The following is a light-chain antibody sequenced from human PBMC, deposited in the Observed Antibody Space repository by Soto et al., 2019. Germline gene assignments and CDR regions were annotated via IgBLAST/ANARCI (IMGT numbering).Light chain of an antibody. Sequence: DIQMTQSPSSLSASVGDRVTITCRASQGITNYLAWYQHRPGKVPELLIYAASTLHSGVPSRFSGSGSGPDFTLTISSLQAEDVATYYCQNYNSAPFTFGPGTKVDIK. J-gene: IGKJ3*01. CDR3: QNYNSAPFT. CDR2: AAS. V-gene: IGKV1-27*01. CDR1: QGITNY.